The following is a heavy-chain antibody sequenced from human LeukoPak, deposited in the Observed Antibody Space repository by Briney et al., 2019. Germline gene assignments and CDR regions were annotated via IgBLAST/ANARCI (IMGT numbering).Heavy chain of an antibody. V-gene: IGHV3-23*01. Sequence: SGGSLRLSCAASRFTFSSYAMSWVRQAPGKGLEWVSAISGSSGSTYYADSVKGRFTISRDNSKNTLYLQMNSLRAEDTAVYYCAKATSIAARLTLGFDYWGQGTLVTVSS. D-gene: IGHD6-6*01. CDR1: RFTFSSYA. J-gene: IGHJ4*02. CDR3: AKATSIAARLTLGFDY. CDR2: ISGSSGST.